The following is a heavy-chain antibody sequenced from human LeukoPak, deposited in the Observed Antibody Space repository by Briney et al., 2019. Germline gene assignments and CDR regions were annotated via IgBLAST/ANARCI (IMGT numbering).Heavy chain of an antibody. D-gene: IGHD5-24*01. V-gene: IGHV4-59*08. CDR3: ARTNGYKNWFDP. CDR2: VYYSGSI. J-gene: IGHJ5*02. Sequence: SETLSLTCTVSGGFINDYYWNWIRQPPGQGLEWIGYVYYSGSIKYSPSLKSRVTISVDTSKNQFSLKLSSVTAADTAVYYCARTNGYKNWFDPWGQGTLVTVSS. CDR1: GGFINDYY.